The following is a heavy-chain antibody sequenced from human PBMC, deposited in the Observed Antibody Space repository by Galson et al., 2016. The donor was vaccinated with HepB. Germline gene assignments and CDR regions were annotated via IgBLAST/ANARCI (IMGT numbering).Heavy chain of an antibody. Sequence: PALVKPTQTLTLTCTFSGFSLSTRGVGVGWIRQPPGKALEWLALIYWDDDKRYSPSLRSRLTITKDTSRNQVVLTMTNMDPVDTATYYCAPSRLVADTALVLAFDYWGQGTLLTVSS. CDR3: APSRLVADTALVLAFDY. CDR2: IYWDDDK. V-gene: IGHV2-5*02. CDR1: GFSLSTRGVG. J-gene: IGHJ4*02. D-gene: IGHD3-16*01.